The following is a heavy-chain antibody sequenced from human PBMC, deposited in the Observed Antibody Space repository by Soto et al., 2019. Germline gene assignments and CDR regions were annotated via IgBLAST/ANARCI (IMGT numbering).Heavy chain of an antibody. CDR1: GFTFSSYA. Sequence: PGGSLGLSCAASGFTFSSYAMSWVRQAPGKGLEWVSAISGSGGSTYYADSVKGRFTISRDNSKNTLYLQMNSLRAEDTAVYYCAHPYCSGGSCYQTDYYYYMDVWGKGTTVTVSS. CDR3: AHPYCSGGSCYQTDYYYYMDV. D-gene: IGHD2-15*01. V-gene: IGHV3-23*01. CDR2: ISGSGGST. J-gene: IGHJ6*03.